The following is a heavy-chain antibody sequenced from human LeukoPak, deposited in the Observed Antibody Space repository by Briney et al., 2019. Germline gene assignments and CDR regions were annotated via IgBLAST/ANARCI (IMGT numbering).Heavy chain of an antibody. J-gene: IGHJ4*02. CDR3: ARLGCATGTTGYFDY. Sequence: SETLSRTCAVSGFSISSGYYWGWTRQPPGEGLEWIGPVYRSGSSYYNPPLKSRVTVAVYTCKNHFDLKLSSVSAADTAVYYCARLGCATGTTGYFDYWGQGTLVTVSS. V-gene: IGHV4-38-2*01. D-gene: IGHD1-1*01. CDR1: GFSISSGYY. CDR2: VYRSGSS.